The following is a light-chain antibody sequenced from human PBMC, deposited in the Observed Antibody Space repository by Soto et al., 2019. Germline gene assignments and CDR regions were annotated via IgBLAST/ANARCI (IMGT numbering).Light chain of an antibody. CDR1: SSDVGGYKN. CDR2: DVS. J-gene: IGLJ1*01. V-gene: IGLV2-14*03. Sequence: QSALTQPTSVSGSPGQSITISCTGTSSDVGGYKNVSWYQQYPGKAPKLMIYDVSNRPSGVSNRFSGSKSGNTASLTISGLQAEDEADYYCSSYISSSSYVFGTGTKVTVL. CDR3: SSYISSSSYV.